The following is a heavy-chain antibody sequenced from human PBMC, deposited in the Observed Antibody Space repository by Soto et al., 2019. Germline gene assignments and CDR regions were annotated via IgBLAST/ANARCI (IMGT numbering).Heavy chain of an antibody. CDR2: GSSSSSYI. D-gene: IGHD3-22*01. CDR1: GFAVSSYS. Sequence: EVQLVESWGGLVKPGGSLRLSCAASGFAVSSYSMHWVRQAPGKGLKWVSSGSSSSSYIYYADSVKGRFTISRDNAKNSLYLQMNSLRAEDTAVYYCARDTGALTYYYDSSVGYYGMDVWGQGTTVTVSS. J-gene: IGHJ6*02. CDR3: ARDTGALTYYYDSSVGYYGMDV. V-gene: IGHV3-21*01.